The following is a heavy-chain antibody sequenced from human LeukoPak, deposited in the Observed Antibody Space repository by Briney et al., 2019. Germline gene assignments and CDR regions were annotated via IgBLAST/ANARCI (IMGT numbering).Heavy chain of an antibody. Sequence: SETLSLTCNVSGGSISSSSYYWGWIRQPPGKGLEWLGNVYYTGTTYYNPSLESRVTISVDTSKNQFSLKLSSVTAADTAVYYCARVPHYYGSGSYYRYWGQGTLVTVSS. V-gene: IGHV4-39*07. J-gene: IGHJ4*02. CDR2: VYYTGTT. CDR3: ARVPHYYGSGSYYRY. CDR1: GGSISSSSYY. D-gene: IGHD3-10*01.